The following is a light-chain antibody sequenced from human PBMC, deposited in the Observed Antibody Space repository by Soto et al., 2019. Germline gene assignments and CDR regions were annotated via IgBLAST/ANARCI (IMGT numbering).Light chain of an antibody. CDR3: SSYTSSSPWV. CDR1: RSDVGGYNS. Sequence: QSVLTQPASLSGSPGQSITISCTGTRSDVGGYNSVSWYQQHPGKAPKLMIYEVSNRPSGVSNCFSGSKSGNTASLTISGLQAEDEADYYCSSYTSSSPWVFGGGTKLTVL. V-gene: IGLV2-14*01. CDR2: EVS. J-gene: IGLJ3*02.